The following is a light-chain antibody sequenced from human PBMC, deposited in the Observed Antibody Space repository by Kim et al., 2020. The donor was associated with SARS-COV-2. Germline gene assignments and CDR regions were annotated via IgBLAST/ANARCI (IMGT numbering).Light chain of an antibody. V-gene: IGLV2-11*03. Sequence: PGQSVTISCTGTSSDVGGYNYVSWYQQHPGKAPKLMIYDVSKWPSGVPDRFSGSKYGNTASLTISGLQAEDEADYYCSSYAGTSVVFGGGTQLTVL. CDR3: SSYAGTSVV. CDR1: SSDVGGYNY. CDR2: DVS. J-gene: IGLJ2*01.